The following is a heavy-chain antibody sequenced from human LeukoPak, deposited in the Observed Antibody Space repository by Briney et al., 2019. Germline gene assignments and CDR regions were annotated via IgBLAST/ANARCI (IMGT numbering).Heavy chain of an antibody. CDR1: GITFSSYT. CDR3: AKGRTGTPFDY. Sequence: GGSLRLSCAASGITFSSYTMSWVRQAPGKGLEWVSTITTSDGNTYYADSVKGRFTISRDNSKNTLYLQMNSLRVEDTAVYYCAKGRTGTPFDYWGQGTLVTVSS. J-gene: IGHJ4*02. V-gene: IGHV3-23*01. CDR2: ITTSDGNT. D-gene: IGHD1-7*01.